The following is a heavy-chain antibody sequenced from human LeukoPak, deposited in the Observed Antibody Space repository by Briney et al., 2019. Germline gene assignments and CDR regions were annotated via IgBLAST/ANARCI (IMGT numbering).Heavy chain of an antibody. CDR2: ISSSSSYI. V-gene: IGHV3-21*01. CDR1: GFTFGSYS. D-gene: IGHD1-7*01. Sequence: GGSLRLSCAASGFTFGSYSMNWVRQAPGKGLEWVSSISSSSSYIYYADSVKGRFTISRDNAKNSLYLQMNSLRAEDTAVYYCARGSPLTGTTIWEEGFDPWGQGTLVTVSS. CDR3: ARGSPLTGTTIWEEGFDP. J-gene: IGHJ5*02.